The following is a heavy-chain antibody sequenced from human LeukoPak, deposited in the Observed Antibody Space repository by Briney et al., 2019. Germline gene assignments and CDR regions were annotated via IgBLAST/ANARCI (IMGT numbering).Heavy chain of an antibody. V-gene: IGHV3-48*03. J-gene: IGHJ4*02. CDR2: ISSSGSTI. CDR3: ARGHTAVTRHFDF. CDR1: GFTFSSYE. Sequence: QSGGSLRLSCAASGFTFSSYEMHWVRQAPGKGLEWVSYISSSGSTIYYADSVKGRFTISRDNAKNSLYLQMNSLRAEDTAVYYCARGHTAVTRHFDFWGQGTLVTVSS. D-gene: IGHD4-17*01.